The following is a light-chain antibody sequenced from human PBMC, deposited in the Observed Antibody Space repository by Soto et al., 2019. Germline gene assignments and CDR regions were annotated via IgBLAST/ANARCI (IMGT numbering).Light chain of an antibody. CDR2: WAS. CDR1: QSVLHRSKRKNY. V-gene: IGKV4-1*01. Sequence: DIVMTQSPDSLAVSLGERTNLNCRSSQSVLHRSKRKNYLAWYQQKAGQPPKLLISWASTRESGVPDRFSGSGSGTDFTLTTSSLQAEDVATYYCQQYYSTPITFGQGTRLEIK. CDR3: QQYYSTPIT. J-gene: IGKJ5*01.